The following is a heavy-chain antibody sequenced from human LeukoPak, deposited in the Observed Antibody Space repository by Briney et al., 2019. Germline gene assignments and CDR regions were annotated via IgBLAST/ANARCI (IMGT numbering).Heavy chain of an antibody. D-gene: IGHD5-18*01. Sequence: GGSLRLSCAVSGFIGGDGYMNWVRQAPGKGLEWVSYISSSSSTIYYADSVKGRFTISRDNAKNSLYLQMNSLRAEDTAVYYCAKDHPAAGYSYGDDAFDIWGQGTMVTVSS. CDR3: AKDHPAAGYSYGDDAFDI. J-gene: IGHJ3*02. CDR1: GFIGGDGY. V-gene: IGHV3-11*01. CDR2: ISSSSSTI.